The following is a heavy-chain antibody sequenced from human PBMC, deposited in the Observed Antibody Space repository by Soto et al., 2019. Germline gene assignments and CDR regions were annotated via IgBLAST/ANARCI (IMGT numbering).Heavy chain of an antibody. D-gene: IGHD6-13*01. CDR1: GYTFTSYY. V-gene: IGHV1-46*03. CDR2: INPSGGST. Sequence: GASVKVSCKASGYTFTSYYMHWVRQAPGQGLEWMGIINPSGGSTSYAQKFQGRVTMTRDTSTSTVYMELSSLRSEDTAVYYCARGIAAAGTGRIGYIAREYFQHWGQGTLVTVSS. CDR3: ARGIAAAGTGRIGYIAREYFQH. J-gene: IGHJ1*01.